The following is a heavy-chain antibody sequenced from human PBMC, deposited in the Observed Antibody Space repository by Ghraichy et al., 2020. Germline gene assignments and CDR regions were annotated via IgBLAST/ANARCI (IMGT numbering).Heavy chain of an antibody. CDR1: RFTFSVYS. V-gene: IGHV3-30*09. CDR3: ARDIKSSSWSYYYYARDV. J-gene: IGHJ6*02. D-gene: IGHD6-13*01. CDR2: ISHDGNSQ. Sequence: GGSLRLSCAASRFTFSVYSMHWVRQAPGKGLEWVAVISHDGNSQYYADSVKGRFAISRDNSKNTVYLQLNSLRAEDTALYYCARDIKSSSWSYYYYARDVWGQGTTGTVSS.